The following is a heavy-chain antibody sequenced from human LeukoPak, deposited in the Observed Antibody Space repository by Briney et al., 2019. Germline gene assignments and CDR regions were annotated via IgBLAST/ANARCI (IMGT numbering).Heavy chain of an antibody. D-gene: IGHD2-2*01. CDR2: IIPIFGTA. Sequence: GASVKVSCKASGGTFSSYAISWVRQAPGQGLEWMGGIIPIFGTANYAQKFQGRVTITADESTSTAYMELSSLRSEDTAVYYCARVRSLVPAAYYMDVWGKGTTVTVSS. J-gene: IGHJ6*03. CDR3: ARVRSLVPAAYYMDV. CDR1: GGTFSSYA. V-gene: IGHV1-69*13.